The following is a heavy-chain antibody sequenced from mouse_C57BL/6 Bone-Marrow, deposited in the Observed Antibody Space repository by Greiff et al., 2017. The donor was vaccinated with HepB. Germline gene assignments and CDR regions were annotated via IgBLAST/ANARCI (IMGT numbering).Heavy chain of an antibody. J-gene: IGHJ3*01. CDR3: TTGLLRLAAY. D-gene: IGHD2-3*01. CDR1: GFNIKDDY. V-gene: IGHV14-4*01. CDR2: IDPENGDT. Sequence: VQLQQSGAELVRPGASVKLSCTASGFNIKDDYMHWVKQRPEQGLEWIGWIDPENGDTEYASKFQGKATITADTSSNTAYLQLSSLTSEDTAVYYCTTGLLRLAAYWGQGTLVTVSA.